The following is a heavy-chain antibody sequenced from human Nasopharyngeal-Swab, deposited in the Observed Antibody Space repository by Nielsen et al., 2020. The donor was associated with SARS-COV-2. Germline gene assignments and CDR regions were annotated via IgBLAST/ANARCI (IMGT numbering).Heavy chain of an antibody. CDR3: ARDSGDYGSGSYYYYYYMDV. Sequence: GESLKISCAASGFTFSSYGMHWVRQAPGKGLEWVAVIWYDGSNKYYADSVKGRFTTSRDNSKNTLYLQMNSLRAEDTAVYYCARDSGDYGSGSYYYYYYMDVWGKGTTVTVSS. D-gene: IGHD3-10*01. J-gene: IGHJ6*03. CDR2: IWYDGSNK. CDR1: GFTFSSYG. V-gene: IGHV3-33*01.